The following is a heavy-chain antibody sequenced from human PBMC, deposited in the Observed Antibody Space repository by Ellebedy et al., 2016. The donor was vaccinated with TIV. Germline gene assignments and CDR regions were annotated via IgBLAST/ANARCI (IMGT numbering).Heavy chain of an antibody. Sequence: AASVKVSCKASGYTFTSYYIHWARQAPGQGLEWMGVINPSGAITSYAQNLQGRVTMTRATSASIVYMELTSLRSEDTAVYFCARGITAAGFDAFNFWGQGTLVAVSS. CDR3: ARGITAAGFDAFNF. J-gene: IGHJ3*01. CDR2: INPSGAIT. CDR1: GYTFTSYY. D-gene: IGHD6-13*01. V-gene: IGHV1-46*04.